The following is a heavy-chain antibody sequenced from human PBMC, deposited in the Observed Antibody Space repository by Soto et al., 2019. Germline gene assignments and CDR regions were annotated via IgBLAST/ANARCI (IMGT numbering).Heavy chain of an antibody. J-gene: IGHJ4*02. CDR3: ARAAAAGTGDPFDY. CDR2: IYYSGST. Sequence: PSETLSLTCTVSGGSISSGVYYWSWIRQHPGKGLEWIGYIYYSGSTYYNPSLKSRVTISVDTSKNQFSLKLSSVTAADTAVYYCARAAAAGTGDPFDYWGQGTLVTVSS. CDR1: GGSISSGVYY. V-gene: IGHV4-31*03. D-gene: IGHD6-13*01.